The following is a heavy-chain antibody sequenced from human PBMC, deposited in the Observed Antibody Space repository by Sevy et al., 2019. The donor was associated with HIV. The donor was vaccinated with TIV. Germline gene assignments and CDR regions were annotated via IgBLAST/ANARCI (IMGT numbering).Heavy chain of an antibody. CDR3: ARHTLQRSRGWDFDF. J-gene: IGHJ4*02. V-gene: IGHV4-59*08. CDR2: VYYSGST. D-gene: IGHD1-1*01. Sequence: SETLSLTCTVSNGSISDYYWSWIRQPPGKGLQWIGFVYYSGSTNYNPSFKSRVFISADTFKNRFSLELLSVTAADTAVYYCARHTLQRSRGWDFDFWGQGTLVTVSS. CDR1: NGSISDYY.